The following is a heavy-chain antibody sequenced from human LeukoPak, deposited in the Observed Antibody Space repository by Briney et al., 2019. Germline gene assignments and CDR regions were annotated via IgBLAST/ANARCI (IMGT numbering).Heavy chain of an antibody. J-gene: IGHJ4*02. D-gene: IGHD4/OR15-4a*01. CDR2: ISAYNGNT. CDR3: ARDKIYGGLSSDY. Sequence: ASVKVSCKASGYTFSSYGISWVRQAPGQGLEWMGWISAYNGNTNYAQKFQGRVTMTTDTSTYTAYMELRSLGSDDTAVYYCARDKIYGGLSSDYWGQGTLVTVSS. V-gene: IGHV1-18*01. CDR1: GYTFSSYG.